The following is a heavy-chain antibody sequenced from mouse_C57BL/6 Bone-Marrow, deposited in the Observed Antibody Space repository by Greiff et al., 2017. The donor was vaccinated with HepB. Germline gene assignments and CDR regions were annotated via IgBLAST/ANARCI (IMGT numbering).Heavy chain of an antibody. D-gene: IGHD2-5*01. CDR3: SNYDFFYAMDY. V-gene: IGHV3-6*01. CDR2: ISYDGSN. CDR1: GYSITSGYY. Sequence: EVKLEESGPGLVKPSQSLSLTCSVTGYSITSGYYWNWIRQFPGNNLEWMGYISYDGSNNYNPSLKNRISITRDTSKNQFFLKLNSVTTEDTATYYCSNYDFFYAMDYWGQGTSVTVSS. J-gene: IGHJ4*01.